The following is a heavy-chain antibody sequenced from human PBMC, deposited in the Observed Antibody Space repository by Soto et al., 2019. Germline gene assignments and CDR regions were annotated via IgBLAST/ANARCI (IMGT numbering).Heavy chain of an antibody. Sequence: GGSLRLSCAASGFTFSSYWMSWVRQAPGKGLEWVANIKQDGSEKYYVDSVKGRFTISRDNAKNSLYLQMNSLRSEDTAVYYCARGYSGYLAWFDPWGQGTLVTVSS. J-gene: IGHJ5*02. D-gene: IGHD5-12*01. V-gene: IGHV3-7*01. CDR2: IKQDGSEK. CDR1: GFTFSSYW. CDR3: ARGYSGYLAWFDP.